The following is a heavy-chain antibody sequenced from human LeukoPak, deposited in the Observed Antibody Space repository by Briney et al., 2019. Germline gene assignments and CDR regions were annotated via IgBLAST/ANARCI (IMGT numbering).Heavy chain of an antibody. CDR1: GDSISRYY. D-gene: IGHD3-10*01. J-gene: IGHJ5*02. Sequence: SETLSLTCTVSGDSISRYYWSWIRQPPGKGLEWIGYIYYTGSTTYNPSLKSRVIMSVDTSKNQLSLKLSSVTAADTAVYYCARDQQDAFENMVREKGWFDPWGQGTLVTVSS. CDR3: ARDQQDAFENMVREKGWFDP. CDR2: IYYTGST. V-gene: IGHV4-59*12.